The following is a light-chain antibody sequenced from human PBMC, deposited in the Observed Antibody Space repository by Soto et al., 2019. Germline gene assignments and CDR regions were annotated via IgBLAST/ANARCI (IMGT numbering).Light chain of an antibody. V-gene: IGKV1-5*03. CDR2: KAS. CDR3: QQYHTLYT. J-gene: IGKJ2*01. CDR1: QSISNW. Sequence: DIQMTQSPSTLSASVGDRVTITCRASQSISNWLAWYQQKPGKAPKLLIYKASSLESGVPSSFSGSGSSTEFTLTISSLQPDDSATYYCQQYHTLYTFGPGTKVEIK.